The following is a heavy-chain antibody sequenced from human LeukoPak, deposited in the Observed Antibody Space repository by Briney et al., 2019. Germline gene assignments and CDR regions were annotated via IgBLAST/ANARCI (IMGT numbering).Heavy chain of an antibody. CDR3: ARDVGLSGSDY. J-gene: IGHJ4*02. CDR2: ISSSSSTI. CDR1: GFTFSSYS. D-gene: IGHD1-26*01. Sequence: PGGSLRLSCAASGFTFSSYSMNWVRQAPGKGLEWVSYISSSSSTIYYTDSVKGRFTISRDNAKNSLYLQMNSLRAEDTAVYYCARDVGLSGSDYWGQGTLVTVSS. V-gene: IGHV3-48*01.